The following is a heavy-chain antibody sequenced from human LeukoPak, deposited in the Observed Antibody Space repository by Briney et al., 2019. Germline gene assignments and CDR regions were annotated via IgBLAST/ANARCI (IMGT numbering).Heavy chain of an antibody. J-gene: IGHJ5*02. CDR1: GGSISSYY. CDR3: ARGPTLHP. V-gene: IGHV4-59*01. Sequence: SETLSLTCTVSGGSISSYYWSWIRQPPGKGLEWIGYIYYSGSTNYNPSLKSRVTISVDTSKNQFSLKLSSVTAADTAVYYCARGPTLHPRGQGTLGPVSS. CDR2: IYYSGST.